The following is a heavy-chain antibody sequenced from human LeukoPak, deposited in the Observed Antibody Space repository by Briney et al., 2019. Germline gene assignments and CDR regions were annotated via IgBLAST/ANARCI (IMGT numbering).Heavy chain of an antibody. Sequence: GGSLRLSCAASGFTFSSYSMNWVRQAPGKGLEWVSSISGSSSYIYYADSVKGRFTISRDNAKNSLYLQMNSLRGEDTALYYCARDLAPYCSGGRCSTFDYWGQGTLVTVSS. CDR1: GFTFSSYS. D-gene: IGHD2-15*01. J-gene: IGHJ4*02. V-gene: IGHV3-21*01. CDR2: ISGSSSYI. CDR3: ARDLAPYCSGGRCSTFDY.